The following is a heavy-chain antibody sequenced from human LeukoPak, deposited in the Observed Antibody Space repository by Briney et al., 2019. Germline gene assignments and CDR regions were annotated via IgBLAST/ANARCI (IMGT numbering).Heavy chain of an antibody. J-gene: IGHJ4*02. D-gene: IGHD6-6*01. V-gene: IGHV4-4*07. CDR3: ARGRGAARFVTIEFDY. Sequence: SETLSLTCTVSGGSISSYYWSWIRQPAGKGLEWIGRIYTRGSTNYNPSLKSRVTMSVDTSKNQFSLKLSSVTAADTAVYYCARGRGAARFVTIEFDYWGQGALVTVSS. CDR1: GGSISSYY. CDR2: IYTRGST.